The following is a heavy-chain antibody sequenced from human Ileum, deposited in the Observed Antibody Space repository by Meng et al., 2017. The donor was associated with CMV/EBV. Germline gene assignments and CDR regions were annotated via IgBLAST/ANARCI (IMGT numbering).Heavy chain of an antibody. J-gene: IGHJ4*02. CDR1: GFTFSSYS. V-gene: IGHV3-48*04. Sequence: GESLKISCAASGFTFSSYSMNWVRQAPGKGLEWLSYISSSGSPIFYADSVKGRFTISRDNAKNSLYLQMNSLRAEDTAMYYCARDPGYSSFDYWGQGTLVTVSS. D-gene: IGHD6-13*01. CDR3: ARDPGYSSFDY. CDR2: ISSSGSPI.